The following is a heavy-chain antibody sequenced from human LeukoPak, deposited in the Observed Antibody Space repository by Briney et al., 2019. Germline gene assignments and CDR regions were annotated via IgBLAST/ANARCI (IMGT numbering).Heavy chain of an antibody. CDR3: AKGLTIFGDFDY. CDR1: GFTFSSYG. Sequence: GGSLRLSCAASGFTFSSYGMSWVRQAPGKGLEWVSAISGSGGSTYYADSVKGRFTISRDNSKNTLYLQMNSLRAEDTAVYYCAKGLTIFGDFDYWGQGTLVTVSS. CDR2: ISGSGGST. D-gene: IGHD3-3*01. V-gene: IGHV3-23*01. J-gene: IGHJ4*02.